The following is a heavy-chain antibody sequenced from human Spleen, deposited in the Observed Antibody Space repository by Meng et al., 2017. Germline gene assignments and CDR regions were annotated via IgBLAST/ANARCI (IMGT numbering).Heavy chain of an antibody. V-gene: IGHV4-34*01. CDR1: GGSFSGYY. CDR3: ARLCGGDCYSDDDFDY. D-gene: IGHD2-21*02. J-gene: IGHJ4*02. Sequence: QVNLQQWGAGLLKPSEPLSLTCAVYGGSFSGYYWSWIRQPPGKGLEWIGEINHSGSTNYNPSLKSRVTISVDTSKNQFSLKLSSVTAADTAVYYCARLCGGDCYSDDDFDYWGQGTLVTVSS. CDR2: INHSGST.